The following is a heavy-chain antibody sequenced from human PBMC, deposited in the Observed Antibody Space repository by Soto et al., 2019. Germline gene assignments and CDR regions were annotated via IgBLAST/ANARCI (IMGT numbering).Heavy chain of an antibody. CDR2: IYSGGST. CDR3: ASGYCSGGSCSPGYFDY. V-gene: IGHV3-66*01. J-gene: IGHJ4*02. D-gene: IGHD2-15*01. CDR1: GFTVSSNY. Sequence: GGSLRLSCAASGFTVSSNYMSWVRQAPGKGLEWVSVIYSGGSTYYADSVKGRFTISRDNSKNTLYLQMNSLRAEDTAVYYCASGYCSGGSCSPGYFDYWGQGTLVTVSS.